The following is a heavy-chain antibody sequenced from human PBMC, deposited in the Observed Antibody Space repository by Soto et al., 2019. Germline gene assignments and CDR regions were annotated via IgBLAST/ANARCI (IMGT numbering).Heavy chain of an antibody. CDR1: GYTFTGYY. D-gene: IGHD4-4*01. CDR3: ARAGPPLSNSKYYYYYYMDV. Sequence: QVQLVQSGAEVKKPGASVKVSCKASGYTFTGYYMHWVRQAPGQGLEWMGWINPNSGGTNYAQKFQGWVTMTRDTSISTAYMELSRLRSDDTAVYYCARAGPPLSNSKYYYYYYMDVWGKGSTVTVSS. V-gene: IGHV1-2*04. CDR2: INPNSGGT. J-gene: IGHJ6*03.